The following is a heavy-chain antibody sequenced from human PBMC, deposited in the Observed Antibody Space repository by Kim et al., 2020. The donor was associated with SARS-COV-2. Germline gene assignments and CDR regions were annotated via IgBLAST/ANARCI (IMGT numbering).Heavy chain of an antibody. D-gene: IGHD3-9*01. CDR2: IKQDGSEK. V-gene: IGHV3-7*01. CDR3: ARGLRYFDWSDAFDI. CDR1: GFTFSSYW. J-gene: IGHJ3*02. Sequence: GGSLRLSCAASGFTFSSYWMSWVRQAPGKGLEWLANIKQDGSEKYYVDSVKGRFTISRDNAKNSLYLQMNSLRAEDTAVYYCARGLRYFDWSDAFDIWGQGTMVTVSS.